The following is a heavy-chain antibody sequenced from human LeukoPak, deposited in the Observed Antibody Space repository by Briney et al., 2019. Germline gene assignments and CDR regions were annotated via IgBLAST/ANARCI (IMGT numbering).Heavy chain of an antibody. Sequence: ASVKVSCKASGGTFSSYAISWVRQAPGQGLEWMGGIIPIFGTANYAQKFQGRVTITTDESTSTAYMELSSLRPEDTAVYYCARLRGCSSTSCYHDAFDIWGQGTMVTVSS. CDR2: IIPIFGTA. V-gene: IGHV1-69*05. CDR3: ARLRGCSSTSCYHDAFDI. CDR1: GGTFSSYA. D-gene: IGHD2-2*01. J-gene: IGHJ3*02.